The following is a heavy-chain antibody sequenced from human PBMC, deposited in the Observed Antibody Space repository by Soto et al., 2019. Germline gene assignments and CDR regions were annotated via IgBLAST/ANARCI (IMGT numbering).Heavy chain of an antibody. CDR3: TTVIAAAGTDYFDY. Sequence: GGSLRLSCAASGFTFSNAWMSWVRQAPGKGLEWVGRIKSKTDGGTTDYAAPVKGRFTISRDDSKNTLYLQMNSLKTEDTAVYYCTTVIAAAGTDYFDYWGQGTLVTVSS. D-gene: IGHD6-13*01. CDR2: IKSKTDGGTT. J-gene: IGHJ4*02. CDR1: GFTFSNAW. V-gene: IGHV3-15*01.